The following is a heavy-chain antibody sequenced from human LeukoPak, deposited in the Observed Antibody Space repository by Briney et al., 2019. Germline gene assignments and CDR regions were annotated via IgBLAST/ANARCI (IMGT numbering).Heavy chain of an antibody. V-gene: IGHV3-53*01. D-gene: IGHD5-18*01. CDR3: ARILRGYSYGNCFDY. CDR2: IYSGGST. CDR1: GFTVSSNC. J-gene: IGHJ4*02. Sequence: GGSLRLSCAASGFTVSSNCMSWVRQAPGKGLEWVSVIYSGGSTYYADSVKGRFTISRDNSKNTLYLQMNSLRAEDTAVYYCARILRGYSYGNCFDYWGQGTLVTVSS.